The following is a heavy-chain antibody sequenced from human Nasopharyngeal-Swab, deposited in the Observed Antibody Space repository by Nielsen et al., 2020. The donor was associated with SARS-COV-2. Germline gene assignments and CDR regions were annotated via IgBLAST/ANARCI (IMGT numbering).Heavy chain of an antibody. CDR2: IYHSGST. Sequence: GSLRLSCAVSGGSISSSNWWSWVRQPPGKGLEWIGEIYHSGSTNYNPSLKSRVTISVDKSKNQFSLKLSSVTAADTAVYYCARDLIRDYDNYWGQGTLVTVSS. J-gene: IGHJ4*02. D-gene: IGHD3-22*01. V-gene: IGHV4-4*02. CDR1: GGSISSSNW. CDR3: ARDLIRDYDNY.